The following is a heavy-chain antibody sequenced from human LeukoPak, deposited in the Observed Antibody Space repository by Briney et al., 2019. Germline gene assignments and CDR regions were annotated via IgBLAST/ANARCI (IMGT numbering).Heavy chain of an antibody. Sequence: GESLKISCKGSGSSFTNYWIAWVRQMPGKGLEWMGIIYPGDSDTRYSPSFQGQVTISADKSISTAYLQWSSLKASDTAIYYCARWGIAVTGTSPGFDYWGQGTLVTVSS. J-gene: IGHJ4*02. CDR2: IYPGDSDT. V-gene: IGHV5-51*01. CDR1: GSSFTNYW. CDR3: ARWGIAVTGTSPGFDY. D-gene: IGHD6-19*01.